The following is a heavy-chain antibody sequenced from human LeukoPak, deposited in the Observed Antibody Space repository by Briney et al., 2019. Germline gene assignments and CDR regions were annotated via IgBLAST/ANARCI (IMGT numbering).Heavy chain of an antibody. Sequence: ASVKVSCKASGGTFRNSVINWVRQAPGQGLDWMGGIIPIFGTPNYADNFQGRVTIRADESTSTAYMELSGLRSEDTAVYYCTIVGAGGIGMGIRGSLDYWGQGTLVTVYS. CDR1: GGTFRNSV. CDR3: TIVGAGGIGMGIRGSLDY. CDR2: IIPIFGTP. J-gene: IGHJ4*02. D-gene: IGHD6-13*01. V-gene: IGHV1-69*01.